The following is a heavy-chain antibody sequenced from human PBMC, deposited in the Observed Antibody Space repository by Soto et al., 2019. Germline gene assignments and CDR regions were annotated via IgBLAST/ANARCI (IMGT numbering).Heavy chain of an antibody. D-gene: IGHD3-9*01. V-gene: IGHV4-4*02. Sequence: XETLSLTCAVSGGSISRSNWWSWVRQPPGKGLEWIGEIYHSGSTNYHPSLKSRVTISVDKSKNQFSLKLTSLTAADTAVYYCARSITFDWLFFDNWGQGSLVTVSS. CDR1: GGSISRSNW. J-gene: IGHJ4*02. CDR3: ARSITFDWLFFDN. CDR2: IYHSGST.